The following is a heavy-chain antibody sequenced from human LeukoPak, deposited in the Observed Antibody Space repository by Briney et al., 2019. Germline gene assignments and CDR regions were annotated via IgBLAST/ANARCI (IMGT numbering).Heavy chain of an antibody. CDR3: ATSPNYYGSGGLGY. V-gene: IGHV4-4*02. D-gene: IGHD3-10*01. CDR2: IYHSGST. Sequence: PSGTLSLTCAVSGGSNSSSNWWSWVRQPPGKGLEWIGEIYHSGSTNYNPSLKSRVTISVDKSKNQFSLKLSSVTAADTAVYYCATSPNYYGSGGLGYWGQGTLVTVSS. CDR1: GGSNSSSNW. J-gene: IGHJ4*02.